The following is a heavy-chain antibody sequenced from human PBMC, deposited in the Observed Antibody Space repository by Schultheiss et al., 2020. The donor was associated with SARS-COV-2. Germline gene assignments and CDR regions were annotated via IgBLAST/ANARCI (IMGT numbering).Heavy chain of an antibody. J-gene: IGHJ3*02. D-gene: IGHD3-22*01. Sequence: SCTVSGGSISSSSYYWGWIRQPPGKGLEWIGSIYYSGSTYYNPSLKSRVTISVDTSKNQFSLKLSSVTAADTAVYYCARRRYDSSGLYAFDIWGQGTMVTVSS. CDR3: ARRRYDSSGLYAFDI. CDR1: GGSISSSSYY. V-gene: IGHV4-39*01. CDR2: IYYSGST.